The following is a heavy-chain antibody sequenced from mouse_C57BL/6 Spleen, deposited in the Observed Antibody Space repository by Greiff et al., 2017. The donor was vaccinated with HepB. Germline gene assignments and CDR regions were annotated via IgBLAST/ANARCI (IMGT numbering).Heavy chain of an antibody. CDR3: ARLGVYYGNYAYAMDY. J-gene: IGHJ4*01. V-gene: IGHV5-6*01. CDR1: GFTFSSYG. Sequence: EVLLVESGGDLVKPGGSLKLSCAASGFTFSSYGMSWVRQTPDKRLEWVATIRSVGSYTYYPESVKERFTISRDTAKNTLYQQMSSLKSEDTAMYYCARLGVYYGNYAYAMDYWGQGTSVTVSS. CDR2: IRSVGSYT. D-gene: IGHD2-1*01.